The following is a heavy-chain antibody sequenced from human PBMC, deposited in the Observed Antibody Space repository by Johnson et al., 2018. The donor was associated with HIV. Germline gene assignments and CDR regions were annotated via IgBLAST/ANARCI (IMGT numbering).Heavy chain of an antibody. V-gene: IGHV3-20*04. Sequence: VQLVESGGGVVRPGGSLRLSCAASGFNFDDYGMNWVRQAPGKGLEWVSIIYSGGSTYYADSVKGRFTFSRDNAKNSLYLQMNSLRAEDTAVYYCAREGRGSPDGFDIWGQGTMVTVSS. CDR2: IIYSGGST. CDR1: GFNFDDYG. J-gene: IGHJ3*02. D-gene: IGHD3-16*01. CDR3: AREGRGSPDGFDI.